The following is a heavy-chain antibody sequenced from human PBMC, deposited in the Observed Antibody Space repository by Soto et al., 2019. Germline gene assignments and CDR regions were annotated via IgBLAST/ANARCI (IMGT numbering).Heavy chain of an antibody. D-gene: IGHD1-26*01. CDR1: GASLSRYY. CDR2: IYATGDT. V-gene: IGHV4-4*07. J-gene: IGHJ5*02. CDR3: VRDGTKNLRDRFEP. Sequence: LSLTCNVSGASLSRYYCSWIRQPPGKGLEWIGRIYATGDTDYSPSLKSRISMSVDMSKKQFSLTLRSVTAADTAIYYCVRDGTKNLRDRFEPWGRGILVTVSS.